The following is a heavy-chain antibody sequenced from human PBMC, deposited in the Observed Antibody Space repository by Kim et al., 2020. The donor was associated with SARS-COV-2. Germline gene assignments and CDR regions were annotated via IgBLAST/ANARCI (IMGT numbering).Heavy chain of an antibody. CDR3: ARGRGDYLTLYYFDY. CDR2: ISYDGGNK. Sequence: GGSLRLSCAASRFTFSSYAMHWVRQAPGKGLEWVAAISYDGGNKYYADSVKGRLTISRDNSKNTLYLQMNSLRVEDTAVYYCARGRGDYLTLYYFDYWGQGTLVTVSS. V-gene: IGHV3-30-3*01. J-gene: IGHJ4*02. CDR1: RFTFSSYA. D-gene: IGHD4-17*01.